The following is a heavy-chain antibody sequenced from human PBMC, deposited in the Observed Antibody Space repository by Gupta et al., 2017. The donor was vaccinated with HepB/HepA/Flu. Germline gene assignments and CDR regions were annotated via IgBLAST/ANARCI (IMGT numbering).Heavy chain of an antibody. CDR2: MNPNSGKT. CDR3: ASPQLGDRRGYYYGMDV. J-gene: IGHJ6*02. Sequence: QVQLVQSGAEVKKPGASVKVSCKASGYTFTSYDINWVRQATGQGLEWMGWMNPNSGKTGYAQKCQGRVTMTRNTSISTAYMELSSLRSEETDVDYCASPQLGDRRGYYYGMDVGGQVTTVTVSS. D-gene: IGHD2-2*01. CDR1: GYTFTSYD. V-gene: IGHV1-8*01.